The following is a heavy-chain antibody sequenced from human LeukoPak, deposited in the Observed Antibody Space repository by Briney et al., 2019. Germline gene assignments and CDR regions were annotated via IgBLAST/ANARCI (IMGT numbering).Heavy chain of an antibody. D-gene: IGHD3-22*01. Sequence: GGSRRLSCAAAGFTFSIYAMRWARQAPGKGLEWVSAMSGMGGSTYYADSVKGRSTISRDNSKNTLYLQMHSLRPEDTAVYYCARALPDYYDGRGYYDYWGQGTLVTVSS. CDR1: GFTFSIYA. V-gene: IGHV3-23*01. CDR3: ARALPDYYDGRGYYDY. CDR2: MSGMGGST. J-gene: IGHJ4*02.